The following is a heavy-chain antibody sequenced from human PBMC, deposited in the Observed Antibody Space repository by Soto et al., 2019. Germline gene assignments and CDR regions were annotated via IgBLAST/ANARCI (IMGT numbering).Heavy chain of an antibody. Sequence: SVKVSCKASGYKFIDHYIHWVRQAPGQGLEWMGGIIPIFGTANYAQKFQGRVTITADESTSTAYVELSSLRSEDTAVYYCARDLRGAAAGTGYYYYGMDVWGQGTTVTVSS. V-gene: IGHV1-69*13. CDR3: ARDLRGAAAGTGYYYYGMDV. CDR1: GYKFIDHY. J-gene: IGHJ6*02. D-gene: IGHD6-13*01. CDR2: IIPIFGTA.